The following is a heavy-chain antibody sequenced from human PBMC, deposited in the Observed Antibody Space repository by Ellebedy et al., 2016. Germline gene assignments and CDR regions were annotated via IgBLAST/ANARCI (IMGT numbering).Heavy chain of an antibody. J-gene: IGHJ4*02. D-gene: IGHD3-9*01. CDR3: ARDHHLTGYGERDY. CDR2: IKQDGSEK. Sequence: GESLKISXAASGFTFSSYWMSWVRQAPGKGLEWVANIKQDGSEKYYVDSVKGRFTISRDNAKNSLYLQMNSLRAEDTAVYYCARDHHLTGYGERDYWGQGTLVTVSS. V-gene: IGHV3-7*04. CDR1: GFTFSSYW.